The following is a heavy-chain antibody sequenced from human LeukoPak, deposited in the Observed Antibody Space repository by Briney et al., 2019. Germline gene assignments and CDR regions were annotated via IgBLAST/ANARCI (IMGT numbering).Heavy chain of an antibody. CDR1: GYTFTSYY. J-gene: IGHJ3*02. CDR3: ARTYGYSYHHDAFDI. Sequence: ASVKVSCKASGYTFTSYYMHWVRQAPGQGLEWMGVINPSGGSTSYAQKFQGRVTMTRDTSTSTVYMELSSLRFEDTAVYYCARTYGYSYHHDAFDIWGQGTMVTVSS. V-gene: IGHV1-46*03. D-gene: IGHD5-18*01. CDR2: INPSGGST.